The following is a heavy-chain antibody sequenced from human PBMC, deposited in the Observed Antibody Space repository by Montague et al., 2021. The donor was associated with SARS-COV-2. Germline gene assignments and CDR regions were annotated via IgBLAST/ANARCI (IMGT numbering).Heavy chain of an antibody. D-gene: IGHD3-9*01. CDR1: GFTFSSYS. Sequence: SLRLSCAASGFTFSSYSMNWVRQAPGKGLEWVSSISSSSSYIYYADSVKGRFTISRDNAKNSLYLQMNSLRAEDTAVYYCARDLRYYVILTGYYRTSLLEFDYWGQGTLVTVSS. CDR2: ISSSSSYI. CDR3: ARDLRYYVILTGYYRTSLLEFDY. J-gene: IGHJ4*02. V-gene: IGHV3-21*01.